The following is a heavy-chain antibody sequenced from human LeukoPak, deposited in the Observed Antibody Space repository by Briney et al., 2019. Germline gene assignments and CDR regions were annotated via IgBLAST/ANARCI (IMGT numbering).Heavy chain of an antibody. CDR2: IYYSGST. CDR3: AREGSVDIVVATADAFDI. CDR1: GGSISSSSYY. V-gene: IGHV4-39*07. J-gene: IGHJ3*02. D-gene: IGHD2-15*01. Sequence: SETLSLTCTVSGGSISSSSYYWGWIRQPPGKGLEWIGSIYYSGSTYYNPSLKSRVTISVDTSKNQFSLKLSSVTAADTAVYYCAREGSVDIVVATADAFDIWGQGTMVTVSS.